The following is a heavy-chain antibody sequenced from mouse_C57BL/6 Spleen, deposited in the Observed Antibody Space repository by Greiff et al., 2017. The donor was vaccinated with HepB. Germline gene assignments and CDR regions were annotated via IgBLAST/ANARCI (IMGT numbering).Heavy chain of an antibody. CDR3: VRRGPYAMDY. Sequence: EVQLVESGGGLVQPKGSLKLSCAASGFSFNTYAMNWVRQAPGKGLEWVARIRSKSNNYATYYADSVKDRFTISRDDSESMLYLQMNNLKTEDTALYYCVRRGPYAMDYWGQGTSVTVSS. CDR2: IRSKSNNYAT. V-gene: IGHV10-1*01. J-gene: IGHJ4*01. CDR1: GFSFNTYA.